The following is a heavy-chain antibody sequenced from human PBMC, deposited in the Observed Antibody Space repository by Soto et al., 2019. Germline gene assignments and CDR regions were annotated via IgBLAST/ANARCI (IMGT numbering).Heavy chain of an antibody. Sequence: GASVKVSCKASGGPFSSYAIRWVRQAPGQGLEWMGGIIPIFGTANYAQKFQGRVTITADESTSTAYMELSSLRSEDTAVYYCARVEGFRAAAGDGDYWGQGTLVTVPQ. CDR2: IIPIFGTA. J-gene: IGHJ4*02. CDR1: GGPFSSYA. D-gene: IGHD6-13*01. CDR3: ARVEGFRAAAGDGDY. V-gene: IGHV1-69*13.